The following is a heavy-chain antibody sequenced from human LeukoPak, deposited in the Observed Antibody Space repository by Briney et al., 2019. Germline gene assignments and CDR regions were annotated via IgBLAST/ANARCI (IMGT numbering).Heavy chain of an antibody. CDR2: IYSGGST. J-gene: IGHJ4*02. CDR3: ARDSPSRGRPLDY. V-gene: IGHV3-66*02. D-gene: IGHD2-21*01. Sequence: PGGSLRLSCAASGFTVSSNYMSWVRQAPGKGLEWVSVIYSGGSTYYADSVKGRFTISRDNSKNTLYLQMNSLRAEDTAVYYCARDSPSRGRPLDYWGQGTLVTVSS. CDR1: GFTVSSNY.